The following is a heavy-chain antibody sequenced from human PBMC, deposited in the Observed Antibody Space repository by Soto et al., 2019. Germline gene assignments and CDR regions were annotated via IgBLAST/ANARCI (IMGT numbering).Heavy chain of an antibody. J-gene: IGHJ4*02. V-gene: IGHV3-49*03. D-gene: IGHD3-22*01. CDR3: TREAYYYDSSGYLAY. CDR2: IRSNGYGGTT. Sequence: GGSVRLSCTASGFTLRDYAVSWFRQAPGKGLEWVGFIRSNGYGGTTEYAASVKGRFTISRDDSKSIAYLQMNSLKTEDTAVYYCTREAYYYDSSGYLAYWGQGTLVTVSS. CDR1: GFTLRDYA.